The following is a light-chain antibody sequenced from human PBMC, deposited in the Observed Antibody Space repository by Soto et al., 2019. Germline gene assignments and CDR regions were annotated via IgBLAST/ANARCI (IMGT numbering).Light chain of an antibody. V-gene: IGLV2-14*01. CDR2: EVN. J-gene: IGLJ2*01. Sequence: QSALTQPASVSGSPGQPLTISCTGTSSDVGGYNYVSWYQQHPGKAPKLIIYEVNNRPSGVSNRFSGSKSGNTASLTISGLQAGDEADYYCSSYTSSNTFVVFGGGTKLTVL. CDR3: SSYTSSNTFVV. CDR1: SSDVGGYNY.